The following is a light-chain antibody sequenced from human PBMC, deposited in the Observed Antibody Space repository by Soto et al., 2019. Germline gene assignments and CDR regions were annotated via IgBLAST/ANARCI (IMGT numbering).Light chain of an antibody. CDR1: QSVSSSY. V-gene: IGKV3-20*01. J-gene: IGKJ3*01. CDR3: QQYGSSLFT. Sequence: EIVLTQSPGTLSLSPGERATLSCRASQSVSSSYLAWYQQKPGQAPRLLIYGASSRATGIPDRVSGSGSGTGFTLTISRLEPEDFAVYYCQQYGSSLFTFGPGTKVDIK. CDR2: GAS.